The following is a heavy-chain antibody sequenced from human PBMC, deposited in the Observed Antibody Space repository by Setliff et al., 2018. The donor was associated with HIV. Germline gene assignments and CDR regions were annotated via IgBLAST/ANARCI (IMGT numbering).Heavy chain of an antibody. Sequence: PGGSLRLSCAVSGFTLSTFSMSWVRQAPGKGLEWVSAISSKDGSTYYADSVRGRFTISRDNSKNTLYLQMNSLRAEDTAVYYCARVRTSTGAQYWGQGTLVTVSS. CDR2: ISSKDGST. CDR3: ARVRTSTGAQY. V-gene: IGHV3-23*01. J-gene: IGHJ4*02. D-gene: IGHD1-1*01. CDR1: GFTLSTFS.